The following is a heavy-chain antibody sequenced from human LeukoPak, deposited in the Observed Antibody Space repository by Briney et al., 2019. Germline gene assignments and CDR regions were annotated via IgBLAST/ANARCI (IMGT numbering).Heavy chain of an antibody. CDR2: LKSKADGGTI. V-gene: IGHV3-15*01. CDR3: TTDRLFFQR. CDR1: GFNISNAW. Sequence: GGSLRLSCEALGFNISNAWMSWVRQTPGKGLEWVGRLKSKADGGTIDFAAPVTDRFTISRDDSKNLMHLQLNSLKTEDSGVYFCTTDRLFFQRWGQGTVVTVS. J-gene: IGHJ1*01. D-gene: IGHD4/OR15-4a*01.